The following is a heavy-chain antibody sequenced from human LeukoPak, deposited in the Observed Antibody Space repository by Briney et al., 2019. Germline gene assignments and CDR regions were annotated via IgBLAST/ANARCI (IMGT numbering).Heavy chain of an antibody. V-gene: IGHV4-34*01. J-gene: IGHJ4*02. D-gene: IGHD3-3*01. CDR1: GGSFSGYY. CDR2: INHSGST. Sequence: SETLSLTCAVYGGSFSGYYWSWIRQPPGKGLEWIGEINHSGSTNYNPSLKSRVTISVDTSKNQFSLKLSSVTAADTAVYYCARAGTQDFWSGYSYDYWGQGTLVTVSS. CDR3: ARAGTQDFWSGYSYDY.